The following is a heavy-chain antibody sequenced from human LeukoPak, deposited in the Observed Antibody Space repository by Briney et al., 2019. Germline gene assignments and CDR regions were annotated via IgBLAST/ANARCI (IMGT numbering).Heavy chain of an antibody. D-gene: IGHD6-13*01. CDR1: GGSISSYY. V-gene: IGHV4-4*07. Sequence: SETLSLTCTVSGGSISSYYWSWIRQPAGKGLEWIGRIYTSGSTNYNPPLKSRVTMSVDTSKNQFSLKLSSVTAADTAVYYCARANPPMGSSSWYPVDWYFDLWGRGTLVTVSS. CDR3: ARANPPMGSSSWYPVDWYFDL. CDR2: IYTSGST. J-gene: IGHJ2*01.